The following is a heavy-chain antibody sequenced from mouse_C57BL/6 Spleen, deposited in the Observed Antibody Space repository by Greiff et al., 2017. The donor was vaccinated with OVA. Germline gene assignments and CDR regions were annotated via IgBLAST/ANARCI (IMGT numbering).Heavy chain of an antibody. CDR1: GFSLTSYA. V-gene: IGHV2-9-1*01. Sequence: VQRVESGPGLVAPSQSLSLTCTVSGFSLTSYAISWVRQPPGQGLEWLGVIWTGGGTNYYSAIKYRMSISKDNSKSQVFLKMNSLQTDDTARYDCARGYDYDGYYYAMDYWGQGTSVTVSS. CDR2: IWTGGGT. J-gene: IGHJ4*01. CDR3: ARGYDYDGYYYAMDY. D-gene: IGHD2-4*01.